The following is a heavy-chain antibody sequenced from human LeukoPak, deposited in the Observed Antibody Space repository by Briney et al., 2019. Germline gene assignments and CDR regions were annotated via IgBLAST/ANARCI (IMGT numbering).Heavy chain of an antibody. J-gene: IGHJ4*02. CDR2: IYYSGRT. V-gene: IGHV4-59*01. CDR3: AATHSSSWYLSIDY. Sequence: SETLSLTCTVSGGSISSYYWSWIRQPPGKGLEWIGYIYYSGRTTYNPSLKSRVTISVDTSKNQFSLKLSSVTAADTAVYYCAATHSSSWYLSIDYWGQGTLVTVSS. CDR1: GGSISSYY. D-gene: IGHD6-13*01.